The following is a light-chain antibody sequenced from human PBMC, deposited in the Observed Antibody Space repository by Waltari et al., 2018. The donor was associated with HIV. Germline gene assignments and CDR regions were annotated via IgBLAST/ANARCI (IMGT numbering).Light chain of an antibody. CDR1: SSNIGSNY. V-gene: IGLV1-47*01. J-gene: IGLJ2*01. CDR3: AAWGNSLSLL. Sequence: QSVLTQPPSASGTPGQRVTIPCSGRSSNIGSNYLSWYQQLPGTAPKLLLYRNNQRPSGVPDRFSGSKSGTSASLAISGLRSEDEADYYCAAWGNSLSLLFGGGTKLTVL. CDR2: RNN.